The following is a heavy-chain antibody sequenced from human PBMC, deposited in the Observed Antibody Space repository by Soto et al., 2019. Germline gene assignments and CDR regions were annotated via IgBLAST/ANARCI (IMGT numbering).Heavy chain of an antibody. J-gene: IGHJ4*02. CDR2: ISGSGGST. CDR1: GFTFSIYA. Sequence: GGSLRLACAASGFTFSIYAMSWVRQAPGKGLERVSAISGSGGSTYYADSVKGRFTISRDNSKNTLYLQMNSLRAEDTAVYYCAKSDEYYDFKDFDYWGQGTLVTVSS. V-gene: IGHV3-23*01. CDR3: AKSDEYYDFKDFDY. D-gene: IGHD3-3*01.